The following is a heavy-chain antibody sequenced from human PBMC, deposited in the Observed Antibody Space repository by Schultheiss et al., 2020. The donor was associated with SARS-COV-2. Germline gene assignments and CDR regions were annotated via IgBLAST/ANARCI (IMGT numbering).Heavy chain of an antibody. J-gene: IGHJ4*02. CDR2: IRSKANSYAT. CDR3: ASGDPPYFCFDY. V-gene: IGHV3-73*01. Sequence: GGSLRLSCAASGFTFSGSAMHWVRQASGKGLEWVGRIRSKANSYATAYAASVKGRFTISRDNSKNTLYLQMNSLRAEDTAVYYCASGDPPYFCFDYWGQGTLVTVSS. CDR1: GFTFSGSA. D-gene: IGHD2/OR15-2a*01.